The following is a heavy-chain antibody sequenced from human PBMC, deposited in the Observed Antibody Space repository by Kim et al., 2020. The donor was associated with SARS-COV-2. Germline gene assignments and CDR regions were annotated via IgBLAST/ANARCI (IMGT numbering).Heavy chain of an antibody. CDR2: ISGDGSST. CDR1: GFTFSDYV. V-gene: IGHV3-23*01. J-gene: IGHJ6*04. CDR3: ARFPARYCRGGCYGLDV. Sequence: GGSLRLSCVASGFTFSDYVMNWVRQAPGQGLEWVSFISGDGSSTYYINSVKGRFTISRDNSRNTVYLQMNSLRAEDTAKYYCARFPARYCRGGCYGLDVWGEGTTVTVSS. D-gene: IGHD2-15*01.